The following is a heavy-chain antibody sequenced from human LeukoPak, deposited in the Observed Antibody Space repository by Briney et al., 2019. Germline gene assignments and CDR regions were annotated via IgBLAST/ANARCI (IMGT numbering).Heavy chain of an antibody. D-gene: IGHD3-3*01. Sequence: PGGSLRLSCAASGFTFGSYAMSWVRQAPGKGLEWVANIKQDGSEKYYVDSVKGRFTISRDNAKNSLYLQMNSLRAEDTAVYYCARVGGYDFWSGYYFHYWGQGTLVTVSS. CDR2: IKQDGSEK. CDR3: ARVGGYDFWSGYYFHY. J-gene: IGHJ4*02. CDR1: GFTFGSYA. V-gene: IGHV3-7*01.